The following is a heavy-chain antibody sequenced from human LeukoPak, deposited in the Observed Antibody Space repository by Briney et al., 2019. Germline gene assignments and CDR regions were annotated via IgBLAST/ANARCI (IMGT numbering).Heavy chain of an antibody. D-gene: IGHD6-13*01. V-gene: IGHV3-30-3*01. CDR2: ISYDGSNK. CDR3: ARGIEATNYMDV. J-gene: IGHJ6*03. Sequence: GRSLRLSCAASGFTFSSYTMHWVRQAPGKGLEWVAVISYDGSNKYYADSVKGRFTISRDNSKSTLFLQMNSPSAEDTAVYYCARGIEATNYMDVWGKGTTVTVSS. CDR1: GFTFSSYT.